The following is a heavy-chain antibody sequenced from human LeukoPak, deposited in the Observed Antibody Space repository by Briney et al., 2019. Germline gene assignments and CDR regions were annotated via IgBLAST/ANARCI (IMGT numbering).Heavy chain of an antibody. CDR2: IYYSGST. Sequence: SETLSLTCTVSGGSISSGGYYWSWIRQHPGKGLEWIGYIYYSGSTYYNPSLKSRVTISVDTSKNQFSLKLSSVTAADTAVYYCARRNTVRAFDIWGQGTMVTVSS. D-gene: IGHD4-17*01. V-gene: IGHV4-31*03. CDR3: ARRNTVRAFDI. J-gene: IGHJ3*02. CDR1: GGSISSGGYY.